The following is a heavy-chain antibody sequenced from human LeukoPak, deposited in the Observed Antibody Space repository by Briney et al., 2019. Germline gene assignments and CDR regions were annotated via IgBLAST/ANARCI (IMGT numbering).Heavy chain of an antibody. CDR1: GFTFSRYA. D-gene: IGHD6-13*01. J-gene: IGHJ4*02. CDR2: ISGSGGST. Sequence: GGSLRLSCAASGFTFSRYAMSCVRQAPGKGLEWLSAISGSGGSTYYADSVKGRFTVSRDNSKNTLYLQINTLRAEDAAVYYCAKGAGPLAAAGRATDSWGQGTLVIVSS. V-gene: IGHV3-23*01. CDR3: AKGAGPLAAAGRATDS.